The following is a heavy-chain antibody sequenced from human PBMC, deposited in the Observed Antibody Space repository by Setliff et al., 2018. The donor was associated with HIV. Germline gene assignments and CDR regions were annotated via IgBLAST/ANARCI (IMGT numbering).Heavy chain of an antibody. CDR3: ARVPPRWGATRDY. CDR2: VFSTGTT. Sequence: SETLSLTCTVSGVSISSGSYYWSWIRQPAGGALEWIGRVFSTGTTNYNPSLKSRITMSVDTSKNQFSLKLSSVTAADTAVYYCARVPPRWGATRDYWGQGALVTVSS. CDR1: GVSISSGSYY. D-gene: IGHD1-26*01. J-gene: IGHJ4*02. V-gene: IGHV4-61*10.